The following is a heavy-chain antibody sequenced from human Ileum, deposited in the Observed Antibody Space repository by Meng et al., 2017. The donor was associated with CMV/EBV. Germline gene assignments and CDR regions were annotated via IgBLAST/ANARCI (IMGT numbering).Heavy chain of an antibody. CDR2: ISSSSSYI. J-gene: IGHJ4*02. D-gene: IGHD4-17*01. V-gene: IGHV3-21*04. Sequence: GESLKISCAASGFTFSSYSMNWVRQAPGKGLEWVSSISSSSSYIYYADSVRGRFTISRDNSKTTLYLQMNSLTAEDTAVYYCAKHDYGDSRDYDYWGQGTLVTVSS. CDR1: GFTFSSYS. CDR3: AKHDYGDSRDYDY.